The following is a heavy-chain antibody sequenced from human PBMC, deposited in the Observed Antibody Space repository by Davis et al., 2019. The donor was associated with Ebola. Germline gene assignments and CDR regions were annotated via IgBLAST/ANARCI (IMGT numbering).Heavy chain of an antibody. V-gene: IGHV4-39*01. CDR2: IYYSGST. D-gene: IGHD1-26*01. Sequence: MPSETLSLTCTVSGGSISSSSYYWGWIRQPPGKGLEWIGSIYYSGSTYYNPSLKSPVTISVDTSKNQFSLKLSPVTAADTAVYYCAKAPIVGATEYFQPWGQGTVVTVSS. J-gene: IGHJ1*01. CDR1: GGSISSSSYY. CDR3: AKAPIVGATEYFQP.